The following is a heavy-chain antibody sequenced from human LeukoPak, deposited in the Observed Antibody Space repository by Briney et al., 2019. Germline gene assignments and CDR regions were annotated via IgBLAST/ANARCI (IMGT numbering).Heavy chain of an antibody. CDR2: IYSGGST. V-gene: IGHV3-66*01. CDR1: GFTVSSNY. D-gene: IGHD6-13*01. CDR3: ARERRQQLVMLDY. Sequence: GGSLRLSCAASGFTVSSNYMSWVRQAPGKGLEWVSVIYSGGSTYYADSVKGRFTISRDNSKNTLYLQMNSLRAEDTAVYYCARERRQQLVMLDYWGQGTLVTVSS. J-gene: IGHJ4*02.